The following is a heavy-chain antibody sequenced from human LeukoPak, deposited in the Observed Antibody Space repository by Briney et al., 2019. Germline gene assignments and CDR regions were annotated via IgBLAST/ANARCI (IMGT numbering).Heavy chain of an antibody. V-gene: IGHV1-69*02. CDR2: IIPILGIA. D-gene: IGHD2-2*01. Sequence: SLKVSCKASGGTFSSYTISWVRQAPGQGLEWMGRIIPILGIAKYAQKFQGRVTITADKSTSTAYMELSSLRSEDTAVYYCARVVPAASEDAFDIWGQGTMVTVSS. J-gene: IGHJ3*02. CDR3: ARVVPAASEDAFDI. CDR1: GGTFSSYT.